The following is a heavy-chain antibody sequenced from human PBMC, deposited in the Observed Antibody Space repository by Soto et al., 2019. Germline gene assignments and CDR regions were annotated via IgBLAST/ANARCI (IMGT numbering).Heavy chain of an antibody. J-gene: IGHJ6*03. CDR1: GGSFSGYD. CDR3: ARGRRSYSKYYYYYMDV. CDR2: INHSGST. V-gene: IGHV4-34*01. Sequence: LTCAVYGGSFSGYDWSWIRQPPGRGLEWIGEINHSGSTNYNPSLKSRVTISVDTSKNQFSLKLSSVTAADTAVYYCARGRRSYSKYYYYYMDVWGKGTTVTVSS. D-gene: IGHD4-4*01.